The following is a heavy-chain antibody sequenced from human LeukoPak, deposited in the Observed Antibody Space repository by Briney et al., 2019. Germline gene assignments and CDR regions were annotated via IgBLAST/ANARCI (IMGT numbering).Heavy chain of an antibody. CDR2: IYYSGST. V-gene: IGHV4-31*03. Sequence: SQTLSLTCTVSGGSISSGGYYWSWIRQHPGKGLEWIGYIYYSGSTYDNASLKSRVTISVDTSKNQFSLKLSSVTAADTAVYYCARVNYGDYVDYWGQGTLVTVSS. CDR3: ARVNYGDYVDY. CDR1: GGSISSGGYY. D-gene: IGHD4-17*01. J-gene: IGHJ4*02.